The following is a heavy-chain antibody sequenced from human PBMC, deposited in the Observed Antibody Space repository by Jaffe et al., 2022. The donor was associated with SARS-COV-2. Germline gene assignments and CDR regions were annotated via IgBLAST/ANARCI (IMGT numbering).Heavy chain of an antibody. CDR3: ARDRGYCTNGVCYSTFDP. Sequence: QVQLQESGPGLVKPSETLSLTCTVSGGSISSYYWSWIRQPPGKGLEWIGYIYYSGSTNYNPSLKSRVTISVDTSKNQFSLKLSSVTAADTAVYYCARDRGYCTNGVCYSTFDPWGQGTLVTVSS. CDR2: IYYSGST. D-gene: IGHD2-8*01. J-gene: IGHJ5*02. V-gene: IGHV4-59*01. CDR1: GGSISSYY.